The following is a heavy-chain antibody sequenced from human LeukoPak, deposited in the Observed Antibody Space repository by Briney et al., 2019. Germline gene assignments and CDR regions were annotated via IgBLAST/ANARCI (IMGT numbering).Heavy chain of an antibody. Sequence: SETLSLTCTVSGGSISSYYWSWIRQPPGKGLEWIGYIYYSGSTNYNPSLKSRVTISVDTSKNQFSLKLSSVTAADTAVYYCARAPMPNYYYYYMDVWGQGTMVTVSS. V-gene: IGHV4-59*08. J-gene: IGHJ6*03. CDR2: IYYSGST. CDR1: GGSISSYY. D-gene: IGHD2-2*01. CDR3: ARAPMPNYYYYYMDV.